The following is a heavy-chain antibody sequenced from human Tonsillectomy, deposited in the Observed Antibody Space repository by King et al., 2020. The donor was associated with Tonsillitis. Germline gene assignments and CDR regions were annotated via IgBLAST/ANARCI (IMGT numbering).Heavy chain of an antibody. Sequence: VQLVESGGGLVQPGGSLRLSCAASGFTFSSSDMHWVRQLPGKGLEWVSAIGTADDTYYPGSVEGRFTISRENAKNSLYLQMNSLRAEDTAVYFCAKQQGYYMDVWGKGTTVTVSS. CDR1: GFTFSSSD. D-gene: IGHD6-13*01. V-gene: IGHV3-13*01. CDR2: IGTADDT. CDR3: AKQQGYYMDV. J-gene: IGHJ6*03.